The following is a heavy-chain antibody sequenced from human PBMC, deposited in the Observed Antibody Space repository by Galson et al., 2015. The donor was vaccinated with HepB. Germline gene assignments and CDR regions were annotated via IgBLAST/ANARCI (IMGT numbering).Heavy chain of an antibody. CDR1: GLTFTNYW. V-gene: IGHV3-7*03. Sequence: SLRLSCAVSGLTFTNYWMNWVRQAPGMGPEWVAGLNQDGSTKYYVDSVRGRFTISRDNAKNSLYLQMSSLRVEDTAIYYCATEWFQQWGQGTLVTVAS. CDR2: LNQDGSTK. CDR3: ATEWFQQ. J-gene: IGHJ1*01. D-gene: IGHD3-10*01.